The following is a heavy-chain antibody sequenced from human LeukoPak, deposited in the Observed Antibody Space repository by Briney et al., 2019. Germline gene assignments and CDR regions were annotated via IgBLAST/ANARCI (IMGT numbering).Heavy chain of an antibody. J-gene: IGHJ4*02. CDR2: INHSGST. CDR3: VSSCSGGSCSTPTRLDY. V-gene: IGHV4-34*01. Sequence: SETLSLTCTVSGGSISSYYWSWIRQPPGKGLEWLGEINHSGSTNYNPSLKSRVTISVDTSKNQFSLKLSSVTAADTAVYYCVSSCSGGSCSTPTRLDYWGQGTLVTVSS. CDR1: GGSISSYY. D-gene: IGHD2-15*01.